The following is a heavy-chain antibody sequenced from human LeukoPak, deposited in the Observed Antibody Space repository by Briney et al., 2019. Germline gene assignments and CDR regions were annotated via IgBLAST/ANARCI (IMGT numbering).Heavy chain of an antibody. Sequence: PSETLSLTCTVSGGSISSYYWSWIRQPPGKGLEWIGYIYYSGSTNYNPSLKSRVTISVDTSKNQFSLKLSSVTAADTAVYYCARDLAVGATDYWGQGTLVTVSS. CDR2: IYYSGST. V-gene: IGHV4-59*12. J-gene: IGHJ4*02. D-gene: IGHD1-26*01. CDR1: GGSISSYY. CDR3: ARDLAVGATDY.